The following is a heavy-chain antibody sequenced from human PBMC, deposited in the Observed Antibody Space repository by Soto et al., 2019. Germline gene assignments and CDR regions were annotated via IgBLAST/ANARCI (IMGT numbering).Heavy chain of an antibody. CDR2: VSDYGSNA. CDR3: AKDEPDTYYYDSSGYYYQDY. CDR1: GFSFSTSS. D-gene: IGHD3-22*01. V-gene: IGHV3-30-3*01. Sequence: PGGSLRLSCGASGFSFSTSSMHWVRLTAGKGLEWVALVSDYGSNADYADSVQGRFTISRDNSKTTLFLQMDSLRPEDTAVYYCAKDEPDTYYYDSSGYYYQDYWGQGTLVTVSS. J-gene: IGHJ4*02.